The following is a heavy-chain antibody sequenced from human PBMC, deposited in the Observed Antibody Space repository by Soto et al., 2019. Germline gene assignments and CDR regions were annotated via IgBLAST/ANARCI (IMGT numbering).Heavy chain of an antibody. CDR3: ARDAAAGLNYC. CDR2: IYSGGST. Sequence: GGSLRLSCAASGLTVSSNYMSWVRQAPGKGLEWVSLIYSGGSTYYADSVRGRFTISRDNSKNTLYLQMNSLRAEDTAVYYCARDAAAGLNYCWGQGTLVTVSS. D-gene: IGHD6-13*01. CDR1: GLTVSSNY. V-gene: IGHV3-66*01. J-gene: IGHJ4*02.